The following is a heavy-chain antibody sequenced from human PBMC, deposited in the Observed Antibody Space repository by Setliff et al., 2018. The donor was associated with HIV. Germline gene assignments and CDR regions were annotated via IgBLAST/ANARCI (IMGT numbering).Heavy chain of an antibody. CDR3: ARVSRLHPFDP. CDR1: GGSISSHY. Sequence: PSETLSLTCTVSGGSISSHYWSWIRQPPGKGLEWDGLIYYTGIPTYNPSLSSRVTISVDTSKNQFSLKLTSVTAADTAFYYCARVSRLHPFDPWGQGVLVTVSS. D-gene: IGHD2-15*01. J-gene: IGHJ5*02. CDR2: IYYTGIP. V-gene: IGHV4-59*11.